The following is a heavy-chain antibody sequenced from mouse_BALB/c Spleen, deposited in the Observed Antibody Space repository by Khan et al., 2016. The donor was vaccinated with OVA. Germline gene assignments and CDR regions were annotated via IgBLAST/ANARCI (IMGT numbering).Heavy chain of an antibody. CDR2: IDPFSGGT. D-gene: IGHD2-12*01. Sequence: VQLKQSGPELMKPGASVKISCKASGYSFTTYYIHWMMQSHGKSLEWIGYIDPFSGGTTYNQKFKGKATLTVDRSSSTAYIHLSNLTSEDSAVYDCTRHCYVAWFTYWGQGTLVTVSS. CDR1: GYSFTTYY. CDR3: TRHCYVAWFTY. V-gene: IGHV1S135*01. J-gene: IGHJ3*01.